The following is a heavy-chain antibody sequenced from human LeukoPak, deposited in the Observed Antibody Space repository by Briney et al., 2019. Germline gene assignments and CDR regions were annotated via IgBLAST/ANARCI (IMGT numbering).Heavy chain of an antibody. CDR1: GYIFISYA. Sequence: ASVKVSCKASGYIFISYAMHWVRQAPGHRLEWMGWINAGNGKTKYSQKFQGRVTITRDTSASTAYMELSSLRSEDTAVYYCARSYYDLLTGYFGGNAFDIWGQGTMVTVSS. J-gene: IGHJ3*02. CDR2: INAGNGKT. V-gene: IGHV1-3*01. CDR3: ARSYYDLLTGYFGGNAFDI. D-gene: IGHD3-9*01.